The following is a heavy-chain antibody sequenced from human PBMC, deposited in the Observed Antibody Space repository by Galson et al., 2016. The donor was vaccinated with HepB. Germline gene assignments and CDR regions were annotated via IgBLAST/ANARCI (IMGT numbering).Heavy chain of an antibody. CDR3: ARVMSGISLPGRRTTPRRVSNWFDP. J-gene: IGHJ5*02. Sequence: SLRLSCAASGFTFSGYWMTWVRQAPGKGLEWVANIKPDGTEQYYVDSLRGRFTVSRDNAKSSLYLQMNSLRAEDTAVYYWARVMSGISLPGRRTTPRRVSNWFDPGGRGTLVTVSS. D-gene: IGHD1-7*01. CDR2: IKPDGTEQ. CDR1: GFTFSGYW. V-gene: IGHV3-7*03.